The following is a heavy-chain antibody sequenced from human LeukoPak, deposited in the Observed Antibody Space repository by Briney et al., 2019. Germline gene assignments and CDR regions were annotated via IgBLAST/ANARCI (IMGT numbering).Heavy chain of an antibody. V-gene: IGHV4-39*01. Sequence: SETLSLTCNVSGGSISRSSYYWGWIRQPPGKGLEWIGSIYYSGSTYYNPSLKSRVTISVDSSKNQFSLKLSSVTAADTAVYYCARPAYGDYLWVFDIWGQGTMVTVSS. D-gene: IGHD4-17*01. J-gene: IGHJ3*02. CDR3: ARPAYGDYLWVFDI. CDR2: IYYSGST. CDR1: GGSISRSSYY.